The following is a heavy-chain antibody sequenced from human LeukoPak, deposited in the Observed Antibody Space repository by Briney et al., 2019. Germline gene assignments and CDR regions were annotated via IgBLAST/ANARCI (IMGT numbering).Heavy chain of an antibody. V-gene: IGHV3-23*01. Sequence: GGSLRLSCAASGFTFSSYSMNWVRQAPGKGLEWVSAISDSGGSTYYADSVKGRFTISRDNSENTLYLQMNSLRAEDMAIYYCAKDADSGSYSTYWGQGTLVTVSS. D-gene: IGHD1-26*01. CDR2: ISDSGGST. J-gene: IGHJ4*02. CDR3: AKDADSGSYSTY. CDR1: GFTFSSYS.